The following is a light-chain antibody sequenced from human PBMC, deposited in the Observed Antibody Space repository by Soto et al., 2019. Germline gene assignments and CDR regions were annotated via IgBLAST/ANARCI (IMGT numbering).Light chain of an antibody. CDR3: QQGFNTPNT. J-gene: IGKJ3*01. CDR1: QSINNC. V-gene: IGKV1-39*01. CDR2: AAS. Sequence: DIQMTQSPSSLSASVGARVTITCRASQSINNCLNWYQQKPGKAPKLLIYAASSLQSGVPSRFRGSGSWTHFTLTISSLQPEDFATYYCQQGFNTPNTFGPGNKVDIK.